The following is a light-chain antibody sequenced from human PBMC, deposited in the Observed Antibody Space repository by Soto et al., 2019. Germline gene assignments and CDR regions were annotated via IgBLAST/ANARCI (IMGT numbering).Light chain of an antibody. Sequence: QSALTQPASVSGSPGQSITISCTGTSSDVGGYNYVSWYQQHPGKAPKLMIYEVSNRPSGVSNRFSGSKSGNTASLTISGLQAEDEADYYCSSSTSSSTRVFGTGTK. CDR2: EVS. CDR3: SSSTSSSTRV. V-gene: IGLV2-14*01. J-gene: IGLJ1*01. CDR1: SSDVGGYNY.